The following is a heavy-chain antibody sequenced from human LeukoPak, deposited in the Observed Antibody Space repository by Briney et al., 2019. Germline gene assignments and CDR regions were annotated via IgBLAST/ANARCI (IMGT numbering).Heavy chain of an antibody. CDR3: ARTPYQILVVAANYSGEPFDY. V-gene: IGHV1-18*01. J-gene: IGHJ4*02. D-gene: IGHD2-15*01. CDR1: GYTFTSYA. Sequence: ASVKVSCKASGYTFTSYAISWVRQAPGQGLEWMGWISAYNGNTNYAQKLQGRVTMTTDTSTSTAYMELRSLRSDDTAVYYCARTPYQILVVAANYSGEPFDYWGQGTLVTVSS. CDR2: ISAYNGNT.